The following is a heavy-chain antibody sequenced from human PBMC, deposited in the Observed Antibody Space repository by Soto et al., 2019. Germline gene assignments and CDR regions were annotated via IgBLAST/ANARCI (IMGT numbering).Heavy chain of an antibody. CDR3: ARDQDSSPPRAFDL. CDR1: GFTFSTYA. D-gene: IGHD6-13*01. J-gene: IGHJ3*01. CDR2: IYFDGTNK. Sequence: QVQVVESGGGVVQPGRSLRLSCAASGFTFSTYAMHWVRQAPGRGLEWVAIIYFDGTNKYYADSVKGRSTISRDNSKNTLYLQMNSLRAEDTAVYYCARDQDSSPPRAFDLWGQGTMVTVSS. V-gene: IGHV3-33*01.